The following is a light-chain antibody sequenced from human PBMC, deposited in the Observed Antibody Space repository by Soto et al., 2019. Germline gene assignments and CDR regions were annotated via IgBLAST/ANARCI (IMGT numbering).Light chain of an antibody. CDR3: QQYNNWPSWT. J-gene: IGKJ1*01. V-gene: IGKV3-15*01. CDR1: QSVSSN. Sequence: EIVLTQSPGTLSMSPGERATLSCRASQSVSSNLAWYQQKPGQAPRLLIYGASTRATGIPARFSGSGSGTEFTPTISSLQSEDFAVYYCQQYNNWPSWTFGQGTKVDIK. CDR2: GAS.